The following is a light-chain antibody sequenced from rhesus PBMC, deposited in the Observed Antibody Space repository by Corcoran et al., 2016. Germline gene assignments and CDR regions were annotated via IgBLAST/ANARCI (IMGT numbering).Light chain of an antibody. Sequence: QAALTQSPSVSGSPGQSVTISCTGTSSDIGGYNRVSWYQQHPGKAPKLMIYEVSKRPSGVSDRFSGSKSGNTASLTISGLHAEDEADYYCSSYASSSAYIFGARTRLTVL. CDR3: SSYASSSAYI. CDR1: SSDIGGYNR. CDR2: EVS. V-gene: IGLV2-13*02. J-gene: IGLJ1*01.